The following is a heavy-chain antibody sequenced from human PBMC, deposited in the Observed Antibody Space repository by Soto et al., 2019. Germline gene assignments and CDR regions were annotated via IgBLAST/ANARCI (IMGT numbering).Heavy chain of an antibody. CDR3: ARGTQKRYCTGGSGYTVDY. J-gene: IGHJ4*02. V-gene: IGHV3-11*01. CDR2: ISSTASTM. Sequence: QVQLVESGGGLVKPGGSLRLSCAASGFTFSDYYMSWIRQAPGKGLEWVSYISSTASTMYYADSVKGRFTISRENAKNSLYLEMNSLRAEDTAVYYCARGTQKRYCTGGSGYTVDYWGQGTLVTVSS. D-gene: IGHD2-15*01. CDR1: GFTFSDYY.